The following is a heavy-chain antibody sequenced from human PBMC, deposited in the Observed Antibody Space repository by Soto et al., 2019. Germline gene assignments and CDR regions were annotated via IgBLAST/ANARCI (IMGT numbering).Heavy chain of an antibody. CDR3: AEGDIVATIAEALDT. CDR1: GFTVSSSA. D-gene: IGHD5-12*01. Sequence: GALRLSYAACGFTVSSSAMCWVHQAPEKGLEWVSAISGIGGSTYYADSVRGRFTISSDTSKNTLYLQSNRRRAEATAVYYCAEGDIVATIAEALDTWGQGPMVTDSS. J-gene: IGHJ3*02. V-gene: IGHV3-23*01. CDR2: ISGIGGST.